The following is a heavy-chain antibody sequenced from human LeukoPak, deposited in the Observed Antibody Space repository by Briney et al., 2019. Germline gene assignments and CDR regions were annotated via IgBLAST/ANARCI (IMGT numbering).Heavy chain of an antibody. D-gene: IGHD3-22*01. CDR1: GFTFGSYW. CDR3: ARVGDNSYYYDSSGSLAFDI. J-gene: IGHJ3*02. Sequence: AGSLRLSCAASGFTFGSYWMSWVRQAPGKGLEWVANIKQDGSEKDYVDSVKGRFTIARDNAKDSLYLQMNSLRAEDTAVYYCARVGDNSYYYDSSGSLAFDIWGQGTMVTVSS. V-gene: IGHV3-7*01. CDR2: IKQDGSEK.